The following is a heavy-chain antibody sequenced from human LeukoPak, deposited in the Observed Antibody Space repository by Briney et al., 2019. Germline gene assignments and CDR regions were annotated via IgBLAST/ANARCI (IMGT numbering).Heavy chain of an antibody. CDR3: AKSASTVTRHFDF. V-gene: IGHV3-23*01. CDR1: GFSFNSFA. CDR2: ISGSGGPT. J-gene: IGHJ4*02. D-gene: IGHD4-17*01. Sequence: GGSLRLSCAASGFSFNSFAMMWVRQAPGKGLEWVSGISGSGGPTYYADAVKGRFTISRDNSRNTLYLQMNSLRAEDTAVYYCAKSASTVTRHFDFWGQGTLVTASS.